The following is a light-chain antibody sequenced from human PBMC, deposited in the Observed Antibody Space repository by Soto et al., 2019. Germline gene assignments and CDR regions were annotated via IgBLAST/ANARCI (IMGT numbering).Light chain of an antibody. V-gene: IGKV1-39*01. J-gene: IGKJ2*01. CDR2: AAS. CDR3: HQTYNTLYP. CDR1: QNIYNY. Sequence: IQMTQYPSSLSACVGDRVTISCQTSQNIYNYLNWYQQKSGKAPQLLISAASTLHTGVPSRFSGSGSETHFTLTISGLQPEDFATYYCHQTYNTLYPVGQGTKVDIK.